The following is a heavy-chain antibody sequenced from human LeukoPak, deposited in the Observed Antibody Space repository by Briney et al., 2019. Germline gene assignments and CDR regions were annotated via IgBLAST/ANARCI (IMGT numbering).Heavy chain of an antibody. CDR2: IKSKGDDGTV. J-gene: IGHJ4*02. Sequence: GGSLRLSCAASGFTFSNAWLSWVRLAPGKGLEWVGRIKSKGDDGTVDYAAPVKGRFTISRDDSKNILYLQMNSLKTEDTDVYYCTTGPSFALYWGQGTLVTVSS. CDR3: TTGPSFALY. V-gene: IGHV3-15*01. D-gene: IGHD2-21*01. CDR1: GFTFSNAW.